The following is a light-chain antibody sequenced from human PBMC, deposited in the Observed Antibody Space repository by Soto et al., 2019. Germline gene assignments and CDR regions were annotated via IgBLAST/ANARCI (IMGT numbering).Light chain of an antibody. CDR2: GAS. V-gene: IGKV3-20*01. CDR3: QQYGSSPRT. CDR1: QSVSSSY. Sequence: EIVVTQSPGTLSLSPGERAILSCRASQSVSSSYLAWYRQKPGQAPSLLIYGASSRATGIPDRFSGSGSGTDFTLTISRLEPEDFAVYYCQQYGSSPRTFGQGTKVEMK. J-gene: IGKJ1*01.